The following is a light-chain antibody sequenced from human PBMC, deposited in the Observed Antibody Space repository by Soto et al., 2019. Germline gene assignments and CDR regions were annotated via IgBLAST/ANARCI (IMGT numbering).Light chain of an antibody. CDR2: GAS. CDR1: QSVSSSY. CDR3: QQYNYWPLT. J-gene: IGKJ4*01. Sequence: EIVLTQSPCTLSFSPGERATLTCRASQSVSSSYLAWYQQKPGQAPRLLIYGASTRATGIPARFSGGVSGTEFILTISSLQSEDFAVYYCQQYNYWPLTFGGGTKVDIK. V-gene: IGKV3-15*01.